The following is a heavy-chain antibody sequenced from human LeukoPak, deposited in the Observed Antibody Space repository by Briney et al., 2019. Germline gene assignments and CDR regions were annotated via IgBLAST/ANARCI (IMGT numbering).Heavy chain of an antibody. V-gene: IGHV3-64*01. D-gene: IGHD3-22*01. Sequence: GGSLRLSCAASGFTFSSYAMHWVRQAPGKGLEYVSAISSNGGSTYYANSVKGRFTISRDNSKNTLYLQMNSLRAEDTAVYYCAKDLDYYDSSGPSFDYWGQGTLVTVSS. CDR1: GFTFSSYA. CDR2: ISSNGGST. J-gene: IGHJ4*02. CDR3: AKDLDYYDSSGPSFDY.